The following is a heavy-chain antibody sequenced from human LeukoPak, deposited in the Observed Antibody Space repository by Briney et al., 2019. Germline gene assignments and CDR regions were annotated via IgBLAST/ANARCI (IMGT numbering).Heavy chain of an antibody. V-gene: IGHV3-66*01. J-gene: IGHJ4*02. CDR1: GFSVNNNY. CDR2: IYNEGTT. CDR3: TRDSIHTY. Sequence: QPGGSLRLSCAASGFSVNNNYMNWVRQAPGKGLEWVSIIYNEGTTFYTDSVRGRFTISRDDSKNTIYLLMNSLRAEDTAIYYCTRDSIHTYWGQGALVTVPS.